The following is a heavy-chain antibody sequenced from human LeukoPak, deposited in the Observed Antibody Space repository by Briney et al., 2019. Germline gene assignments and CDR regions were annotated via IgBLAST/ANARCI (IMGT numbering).Heavy chain of an antibody. J-gene: IGHJ4*02. V-gene: IGHV1-69*06. CDR3: AVGYSSGWYEGYFDY. CDR2: IIPIFGTA. CDR1: GGTFSSYA. D-gene: IGHD6-19*01. Sequence: GASVKVSCKASGGTFSSYAISWVRQAPGQGLEWMGGIIPIFGTANYAQKFQGRVTITADKSTSTAYMELSSLRSEDTAVYYCAVGYSSGWYEGYFDYWGQGTLVTVSS.